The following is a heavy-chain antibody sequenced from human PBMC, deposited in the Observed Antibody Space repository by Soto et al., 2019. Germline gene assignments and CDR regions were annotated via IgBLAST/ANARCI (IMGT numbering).Heavy chain of an antibody. CDR1: GGSISSSSYY. CDR3: ASERRTFGISNYYYGMDV. V-gene: IGHV4-39*01. J-gene: IGHJ6*02. D-gene: IGHD3-3*02. CDR2: IYYSGST. Sequence: SETLSLTCTVSGGSISSSSYYWGWIRQPPGKGLEWIGSIYYSGSTYYNPSLKSRVTISVDTSKNQFSLKLSSVTAADTAVYYSASERRTFGISNYYYGMDVWGQGTTVTVSS.